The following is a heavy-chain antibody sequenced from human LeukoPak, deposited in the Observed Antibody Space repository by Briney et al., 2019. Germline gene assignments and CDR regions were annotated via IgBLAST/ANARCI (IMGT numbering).Heavy chain of an antibody. D-gene: IGHD6-19*01. J-gene: IGHJ3*02. Sequence: GGSLRLSCAASGFTVSSYSMNWVRQAPGKGLEWVSSISSSSSYIYYADSVKGRFTISRDNAKNSLYLQMNSLRAEDTAVYYCARRYSSGRGAFDIWGQGTMVTVSS. CDR2: ISSSSSYI. V-gene: IGHV3-21*01. CDR1: GFTVSSYS. CDR3: ARRYSSGRGAFDI.